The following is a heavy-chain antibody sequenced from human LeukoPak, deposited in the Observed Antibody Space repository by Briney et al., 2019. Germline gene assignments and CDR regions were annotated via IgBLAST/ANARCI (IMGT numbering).Heavy chain of an antibody. Sequence: GGSLRLSCAASGFTFSSYWMSWVRQAPGKGLEWVADINEDGSQKDYVDSVKGRFTISRDNAKNSLYLRMNSLRAEDTALYYCVRGVDVWGQGTTVAVSS. V-gene: IGHV3-7*04. CDR3: VRGVDV. CDR2: INEDGSQK. CDR1: GFTFSSYW. J-gene: IGHJ6*02.